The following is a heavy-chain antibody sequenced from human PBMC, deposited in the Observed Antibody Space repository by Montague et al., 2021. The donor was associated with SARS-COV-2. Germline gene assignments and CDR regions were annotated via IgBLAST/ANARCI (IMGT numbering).Heavy chain of an antibody. J-gene: IGHJ6*02. CDR2: INHSGSA. CDR3: ARVRYYGSVTSWGMDV. Sequence: SETLSLTCAVYGGSFSGYYWSWIRQPPGKGLEWIGEINHSGSANYNPSLKSRVTISVDTSKNQFSLKLSSVTAADTAVYYCARVRYYGSVTSWGMDVWGQGTTVTVSS. CDR1: GGSFSGYY. V-gene: IGHV4-34*01. D-gene: IGHD3-10*01.